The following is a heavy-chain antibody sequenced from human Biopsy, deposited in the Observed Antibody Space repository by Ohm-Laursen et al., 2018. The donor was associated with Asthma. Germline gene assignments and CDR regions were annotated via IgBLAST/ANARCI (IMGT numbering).Heavy chain of an antibody. V-gene: IGHV4-31*03. D-gene: IGHD3-22*01. CDR2: IYHSGST. Sequence: TLSLTCTVSGGAIDSGAYYWTWIRQHPGKGLEWIGFIYHSGSTYYNPSLKSRVSISIDTSKNQFSLKLSSVTAADTAVYYCARAQDYYDSRGYYRSFDYWGQGTLVTVSS. CDR3: ARAQDYYDSRGYYRSFDY. J-gene: IGHJ4*02. CDR1: GGAIDSGAYY.